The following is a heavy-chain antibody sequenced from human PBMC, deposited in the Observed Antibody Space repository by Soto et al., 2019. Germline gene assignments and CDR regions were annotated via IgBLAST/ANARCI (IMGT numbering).Heavy chain of an antibody. D-gene: IGHD3-10*01. CDR2: IYYTGSA. V-gene: IGHV4-59*08. CDR1: GDSISHIH. J-gene: IGHJ4*02. Sequence: PSETLSLTCTVSGDSISHIHWSRIRQPPGKTLEWIGYIYYTGSANYNPSLKSRVTISVDTSKNQFSLKLSSVTAADTAVYYCARRHYGSGGYYPAYFDYWGQGTLVTVSS. CDR3: ARRHYGSGGYYPAYFDY.